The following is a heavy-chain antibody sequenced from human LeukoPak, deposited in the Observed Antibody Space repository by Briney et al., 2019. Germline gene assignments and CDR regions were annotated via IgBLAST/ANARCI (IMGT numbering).Heavy chain of an antibody. CDR2: IYYSGTI. D-gene: IGHD2-15*01. Sequence: SETLSLTCTVSGGSIRTSSYYWGWIRQPPGKGLEWIASIYYSGTIYSNGSLKSRVTISVETSKNQFSLKLSSVTAADTAVYYCAREPRRYCSGGSCYSVDYWGQGTLVTVSS. CDR3: AREPRRYCSGGSCYSVDY. J-gene: IGHJ4*02. V-gene: IGHV4-39*07. CDR1: GGSIRTSSYY.